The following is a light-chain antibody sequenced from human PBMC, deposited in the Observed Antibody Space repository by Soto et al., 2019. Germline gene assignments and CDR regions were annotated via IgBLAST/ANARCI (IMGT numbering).Light chain of an antibody. CDR3: QQHNGYSTWT. J-gene: IGKJ1*01. CDR1: HTISKR. CDR2: DAS. Sequence: DIQMTQSPSTLSASAGDRVTITCRASHTISKRLAWYQQKPGKAPKLLIFDASILASGVPSRFSGSGYGTEFTLTINSLQPDDFAAYYCQQHNGYSTWTFGQGTKVDIK. V-gene: IGKV1-5*01.